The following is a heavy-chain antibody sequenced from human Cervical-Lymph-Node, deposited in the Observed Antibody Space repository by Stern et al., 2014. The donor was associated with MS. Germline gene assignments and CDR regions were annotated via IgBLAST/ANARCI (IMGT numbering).Heavy chain of an antibody. Sequence: QDQLVQSGAEVKKPGASVKISCKASGYTFTNYYMHWVRQAPGQGLEWMGIINHNGDSTSYEQKFEVSGTMTRDPYTSTVNMELSSLTSGDTAVYYCARLRGYNVLTGYLDYWGQGTLVTVSS. J-gene: IGHJ4*02. V-gene: IGHV1-46*01. D-gene: IGHD3-9*01. CDR2: INHNGDST. CDR3: ARLRGYNVLTGYLDY. CDR1: GYTFTNYY.